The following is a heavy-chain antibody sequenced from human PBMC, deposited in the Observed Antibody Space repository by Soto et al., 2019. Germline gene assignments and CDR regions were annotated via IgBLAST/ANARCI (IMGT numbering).Heavy chain of an antibody. CDR2: IYYSGST. D-gene: IGHD2-21*01. CDR1: GGSISSSSYY. J-gene: IGHJ5*02. Sequence: LSLTCTVSGGSISSSSYYWGWIRQPPGKGLEWIGSIYYSGSTYYNPSLKSRVTISVDTSKNQFSLKLSSVTAADTAVYYCARHRMDFSLRWLPKNWFDPWGQGTLVTVSS. CDR3: ARHRMDFSLRWLPKNWFDP. V-gene: IGHV4-39*01.